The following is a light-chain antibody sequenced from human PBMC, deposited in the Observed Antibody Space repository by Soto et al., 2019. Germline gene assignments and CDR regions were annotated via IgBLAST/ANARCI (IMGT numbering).Light chain of an antibody. CDR2: SAS. J-gene: IGKJ4*01. CDR3: QQANSFPLT. CDR1: QGIINW. V-gene: IGKV1-12*01. Sequence: DIQITQAPSSVSASVGDRVTITFRASQGIINWLGLYQQKPGQAPKLLIYSASSLQSGVPSRFSVSGSGTEVSLTISSLQPEDFATYYCQQANSFPLTFGGGTKVEIK.